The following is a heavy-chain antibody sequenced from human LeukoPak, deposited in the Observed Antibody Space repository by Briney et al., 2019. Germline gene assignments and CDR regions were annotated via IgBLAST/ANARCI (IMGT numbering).Heavy chain of an antibody. Sequence: SETLSLTCTVSGGSISSGGYYWSWIRQHPGKGLEWIGYIYYSGSTYYNPSLKSRVTISVDTSKNQFSLKLSSVTAADTAVYYCARDGATMVRGSIVDWGQGTLVTVSS. CDR3: ARDGATMVRGSIVD. D-gene: IGHD3-10*01. V-gene: IGHV4-31*03. CDR2: IYYSGST. J-gene: IGHJ4*02. CDR1: GGSISSGGYY.